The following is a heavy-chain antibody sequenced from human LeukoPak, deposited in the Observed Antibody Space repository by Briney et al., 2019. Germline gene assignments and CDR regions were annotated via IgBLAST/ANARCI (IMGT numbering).Heavy chain of an antibody. Sequence: PSETLSLTCAVYGGSFSGYYWSWIRQPPEKGLEWIGEINHSGSTNYNPSLKSRVTISVDTSKNQFSLKLSSVTAADTAVYYCARAQGYYYYYMDVWGKGTTVTVSS. CDR3: ARAQGYYYYYMDV. CDR1: GGSFSGYY. J-gene: IGHJ6*03. V-gene: IGHV4-34*01. CDR2: INHSGST.